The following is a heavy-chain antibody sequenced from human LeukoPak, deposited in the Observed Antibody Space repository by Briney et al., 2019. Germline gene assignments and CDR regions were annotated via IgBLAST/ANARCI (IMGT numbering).Heavy chain of an antibody. CDR2: ISYDGSND. CDR1: GFTFGHYG. J-gene: IGHJ4*02. CDR3: ASLSVEMTTIDY. D-gene: IGHD5-24*01. Sequence: TGGSLRLSCAASGFTFGHYGMHWVRQAPGKGLEWVSLISYDGSNDYYADSVKGRFTVSRDNSKNTLYLQMNSLRAEDTAVYYCASLSVEMTTIDYWGQGTLVTVSS. V-gene: IGHV3-30*03.